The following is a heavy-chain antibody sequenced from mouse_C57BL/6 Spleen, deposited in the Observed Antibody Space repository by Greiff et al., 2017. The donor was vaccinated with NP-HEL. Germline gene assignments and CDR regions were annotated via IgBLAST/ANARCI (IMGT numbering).Heavy chain of an antibody. CDR1: GFNINDDS. Sequence: EVKVVESGAELVRPGASVKLSCTASGFNINDDSMHWVKQRPEQGLEWIGWFYPGNGDTEYAAKFQGKATMTADTSSSTAYMELSSLTSEDSAVYYCTRHEISTPVWFDYWGQGTTLTVSS. CDR2: FYPGNGDT. J-gene: IGHJ2*01. V-gene: IGHV14-4*01. D-gene: IGHD2-10*02. CDR3: TRHEISTPVWFDY.